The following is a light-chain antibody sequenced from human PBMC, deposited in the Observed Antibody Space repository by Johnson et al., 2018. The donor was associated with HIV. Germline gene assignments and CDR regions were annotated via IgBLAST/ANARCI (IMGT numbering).Light chain of an antibody. CDR3: GTWDTSMSPGGV. V-gene: IGLV1-51*02. CDR1: SSNIGNKY. Sequence: QSVLTQPPSVSAAPGQKVTISCSGSSSNIGNKYVSWYQQLPGTAPKLLIYENTKRPSGIPDRFSGSKSGTSATLGITGLQPGDEADYYCGTWDTSMSPGGVFGSGTKVTVL. J-gene: IGLJ1*01. CDR2: ENT.